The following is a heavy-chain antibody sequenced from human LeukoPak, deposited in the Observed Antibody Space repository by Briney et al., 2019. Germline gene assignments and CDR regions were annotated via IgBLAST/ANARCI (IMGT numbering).Heavy chain of an antibody. CDR1: GFTFSSYG. CDR2: IWYDGSNK. Sequence: GGSLRLSCAASGFTFSSYGMHWVRQAPGKGLEWVAVIWYDGSNKYYADSVKGRFTISRDNSKNTLYLQMNSLKTEDTAVYYCTTGAEYYGSGSYYISYYYYYYMDVWGKGTTVTVSS. V-gene: IGHV3-33*01. CDR3: TTGAEYYGSGSYYISYYYYYYMDV. D-gene: IGHD3-10*01. J-gene: IGHJ6*03.